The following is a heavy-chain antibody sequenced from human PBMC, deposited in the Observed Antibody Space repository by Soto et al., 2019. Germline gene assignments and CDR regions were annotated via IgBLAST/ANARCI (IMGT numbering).Heavy chain of an antibody. CDR3: ARAGHYYDSSGYAN. CDR1: GYSFATSG. D-gene: IGHD3-22*01. V-gene: IGHV1-18*01. Sequence: ASVKVSCKASGYSFATSGISWVRQAPGQGLEWMGWISAYNGNTNYEQKLQDRVTMTTDTSTNTAYLELRSLRSDDTAVYYCARAGHYYDSSGYANWGQGTLVTVSS. CDR2: ISAYNGNT. J-gene: IGHJ4*02.